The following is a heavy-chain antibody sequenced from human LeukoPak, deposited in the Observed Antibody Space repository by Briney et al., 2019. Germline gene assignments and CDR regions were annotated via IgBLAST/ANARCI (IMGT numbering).Heavy chain of an antibody. J-gene: IGHJ4*02. CDR3: ARGPETTWNYDTSGYPYYFDY. V-gene: IGHV1-8*01. CDR1: GYIFTSYD. CDR2: VSPKSGYT. D-gene: IGHD3-22*01. Sequence: ASVKVPCKASGYIFTSYDIYWVRQATGQGLEWMGWVSPKSGYTGYAQKFNGRVTMTRSTSISTAYMELSSLRSEDTAVYYCARGPETTWNYDTSGYPYYFDYWGQGTLVTVSS.